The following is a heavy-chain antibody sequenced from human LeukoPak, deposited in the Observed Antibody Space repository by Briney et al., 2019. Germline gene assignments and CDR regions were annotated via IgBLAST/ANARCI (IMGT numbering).Heavy chain of an antibody. CDR1: GGSISSYY. CDR3: ARGATAHFDY. V-gene: IGHV4-59*01. D-gene: IGHD5-18*01. CDR2: IYYSGST. J-gene: IGHJ4*02. Sequence: SETLSLTCTVSGGSISSYYWSWIRQPPGKGLEWIGYIYYSGSTNYNPSLKSRVTISVDTSKNQFSLKLSSVTAADTAVYYRARGATAHFDYWGQGTLVTVSS.